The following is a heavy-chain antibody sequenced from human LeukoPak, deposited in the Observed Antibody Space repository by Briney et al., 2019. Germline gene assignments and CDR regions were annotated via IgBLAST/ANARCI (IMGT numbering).Heavy chain of an antibody. CDR1: GFTFSSFW. Sequence: PGGSLRLSCAASGFTFSSFWMHWVRQAPGKGLVWVSRIDYDGTTTAYADSVKGRFTISRDNSKNTLYLEMNSLRTEDTAVYYCARGIQIMAPDFWNGYSHDYWGQGTLVTVST. CDR3: ARGIQIMAPDFWNGYSHDY. V-gene: IGHV3-74*01. D-gene: IGHD3-3*01. CDR2: IDYDGTTT. J-gene: IGHJ4*02.